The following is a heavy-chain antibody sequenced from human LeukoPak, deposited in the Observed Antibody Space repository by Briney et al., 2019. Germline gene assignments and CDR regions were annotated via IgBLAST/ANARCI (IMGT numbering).Heavy chain of an antibody. CDR2: IDPYSGNK. Sequence: ASVKVSCKASGYTFTTSSITWVRQAPGQGLEWMGWIDPYSGNKNYAQKLQGRVTLTTDTSTSTAYMELRSLRSVDTAVYYCARDFPGITKLPAFWGQGTLVTVSS. D-gene: IGHD1-20*01. J-gene: IGHJ4*02. CDR3: ARDFPGITKLPAF. V-gene: IGHV1-18*01. CDR1: GYTFTTSS.